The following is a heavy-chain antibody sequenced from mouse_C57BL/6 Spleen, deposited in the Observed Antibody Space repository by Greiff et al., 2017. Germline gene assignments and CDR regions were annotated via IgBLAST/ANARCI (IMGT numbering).Heavy chain of an antibody. J-gene: IGHJ2*01. CDR1: GYTFTDYY. CDR2: INPNNGGT. CDR3: ARSDYGSSPGDY. V-gene: IGHV1-26*01. Sequence: EVQLQQSGPEPVKPGASVKISCKASGYTFTDYYMNWVKQSHGKSLEWIGDINPNNGGTSYNQKFKGKATLTVDKSSSTAYMELRSLTSEDSAVYYCARSDYGSSPGDYWGQGTTLTVSS. D-gene: IGHD1-1*01.